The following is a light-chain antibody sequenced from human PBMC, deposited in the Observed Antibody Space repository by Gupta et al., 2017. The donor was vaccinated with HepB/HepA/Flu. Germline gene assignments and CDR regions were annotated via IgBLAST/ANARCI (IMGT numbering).Light chain of an antibody. Sequence: DIQITQSPSTLSASVGDRVTITCRASQSINNWLAWYQQKPGKAPNLLIYKASSFESGVPSRFSGSGSGTEFTLTISSLQPDDFATYYCQQDNNYPWTFGQGTKVEIK. J-gene: IGKJ1*01. V-gene: IGKV1-5*03. CDR1: QSINNW. CDR2: KAS. CDR3: QQDNNYPWT.